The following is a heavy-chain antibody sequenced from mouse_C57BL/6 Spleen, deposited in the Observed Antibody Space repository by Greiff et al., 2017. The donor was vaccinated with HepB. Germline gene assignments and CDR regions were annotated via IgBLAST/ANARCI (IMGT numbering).Heavy chain of an antibody. D-gene: IGHD1-1*01. V-gene: IGHV1-20*01. CDR1: GYSFTGYF. CDR3: ARAYGSSYWYFDG. J-gene: IGHJ1*03. Sequence: VQLKQSGPELVKPGDSVKISCKASGYSFTGYFMNWVMQSHGKSLEWIGRINPFNGDTFYNQKFKGKATLTVDKSSSTAHMELRSLTSEDSAVYYCARAYGSSYWYFDGWGTGTTVTVSS. CDR2: INPFNGDT.